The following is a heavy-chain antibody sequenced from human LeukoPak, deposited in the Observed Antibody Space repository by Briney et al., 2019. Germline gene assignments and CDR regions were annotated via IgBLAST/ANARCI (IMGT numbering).Heavy chain of an antibody. CDR3: AKDAYDYDSRCPDY. Sequence: PGGSLRLSCAASGFTFSSYSMNWVRQAPGKGLEWVSSISSSSSYIYYADSVKGRFTISRDNSKKTVYLQMNSLRAEDTAVYYCAKDAYDYDSRCPDYWGQGTLVTVSS. CDR1: GFTFSSYS. V-gene: IGHV3-21*01. J-gene: IGHJ4*02. D-gene: IGHD3-22*01. CDR2: ISSSSSYI.